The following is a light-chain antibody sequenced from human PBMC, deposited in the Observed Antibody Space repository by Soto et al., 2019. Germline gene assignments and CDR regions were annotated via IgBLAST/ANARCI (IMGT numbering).Light chain of an antibody. CDR1: TGAVTNGHY. CDR3: LLAFRGDRRI. Sequence: QAVVTQEPSLTVSPGGTVTLTCGSSTGAVTNGHYPYWFQHKPGQAPKTLIYDTTKTHSWTPARFSGSLLGDNAALTLSGAQPEDEAAYYCLLAFRGDRRIFGGGTTLTVL. V-gene: IGLV7-46*01. J-gene: IGLJ2*01. CDR2: DTT.